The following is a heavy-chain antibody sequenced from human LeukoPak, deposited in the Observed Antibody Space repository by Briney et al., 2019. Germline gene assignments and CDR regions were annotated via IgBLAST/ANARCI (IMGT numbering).Heavy chain of an antibody. J-gene: IGHJ4*02. CDR2: VYHSGLT. CDR1: GASVSTNNW. D-gene: IGHD2-8*02. CDR3: ARGYCTGGNCYSFGY. V-gene: IGHV4/OR15-8*02. Sequence: SETLSLTCVVSGASVSTNNWWTWVRQAPGKGLEWIGEVYHSGLTNYSPSLKSRVTMSIDKSKNIFSLNLTSVTAADTALYYCARGYCTGGNCYSFGYWGQGTLVTVSS.